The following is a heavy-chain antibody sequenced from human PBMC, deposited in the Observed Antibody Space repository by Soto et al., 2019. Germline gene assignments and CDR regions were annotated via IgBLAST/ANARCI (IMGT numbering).Heavy chain of an antibody. Sequence: QVQLVESGGGVVQPGRSLRLSCAASGFTFSSYAVHWVRQAPGKGLGWVAAISYDGGSQYYADSVKGRFTISRDSSKNTLYLQMNSLRGEDTAIYHCAIPVVEVYLNDGMDVWGQGTTVIVSA. J-gene: IGHJ6*01. D-gene: IGHD2-8*01. CDR1: GFTFSSYA. CDR2: ISYDGGSQ. V-gene: IGHV3-30-3*01. CDR3: AIPVVEVYLNDGMDV.